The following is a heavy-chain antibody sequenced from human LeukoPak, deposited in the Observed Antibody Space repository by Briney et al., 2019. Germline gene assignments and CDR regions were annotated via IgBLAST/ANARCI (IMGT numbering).Heavy chain of an antibody. Sequence: PGGSPRLSCAASGFTFDDYAMHWVRQVPGKSLEWVSLISGDGSGTHYADSVKGRFTISRDNSKNSLSLQVNSLRAEDTALYYCAKDMGPLGTIWLDSWGQGTLVTVSS. CDR1: GFTFDDYA. V-gene: IGHV3-43*02. CDR2: ISGDGSGT. D-gene: IGHD3-3*01. J-gene: IGHJ4*02. CDR3: AKDMGPLGTIWLDS.